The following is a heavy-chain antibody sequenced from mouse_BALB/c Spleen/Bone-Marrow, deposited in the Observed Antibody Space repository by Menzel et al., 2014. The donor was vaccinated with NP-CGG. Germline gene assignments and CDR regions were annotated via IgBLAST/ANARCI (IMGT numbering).Heavy chain of an antibody. D-gene: IGHD2-1*01. CDR2: INPDSSTI. V-gene: IGHV4-1*02. CDR1: GFDFSRYW. J-gene: IGHJ2*01. Sequence: KVIESGGGLVQPGGSLKLSCAASGFDFSRYWMSWVRQAPGKGLEWIGEINPDSSTINYTPSLKDKFIISRDNAKNXLYLQMSKVRSEDTALYYCARQGYYGKGDYWGQGTTLTVSS. CDR3: ARQGYYGKGDY.